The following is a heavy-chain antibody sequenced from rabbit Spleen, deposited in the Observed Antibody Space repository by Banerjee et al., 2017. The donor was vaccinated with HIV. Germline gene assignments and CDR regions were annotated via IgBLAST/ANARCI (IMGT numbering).Heavy chain of an antibody. Sequence: LEESGGGLVKPEGSLKLSCKASGFDFSAYGVSWVRQAPGKGLEWIGYIDPLFGSTYYASWVNGRFSISRENTQNTVTLQMTSLTAADTATYFCARDTSTSFSTYGMDLWGPGTLVTVS. V-gene: IGHV1S47*01. CDR3: ARDTSTSFSTYGMDL. D-gene: IGHD1-1*01. CDR1: GFDFSAYG. J-gene: IGHJ6*01. CDR2: IDPLFGST.